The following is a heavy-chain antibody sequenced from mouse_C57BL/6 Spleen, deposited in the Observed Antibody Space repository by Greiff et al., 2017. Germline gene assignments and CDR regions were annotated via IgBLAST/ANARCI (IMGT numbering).Heavy chain of an antibody. J-gene: IGHJ3*01. V-gene: IGHV1-42*01. Sequence: VQLQQPGPELVKPGASVKISCKASGYSFTGYYMNWVKQSPEKSLEWIGESNPSTGGTTYNQKFKAKATLTVDKSSSTAYMQLKSLTAEDSAVYCCARVAIRGSWFAYWGQGTLVTVSA. CDR3: ARVAIRGSWFAY. CDR1: GYSFTGYY. CDR2: SNPSTGGT. D-gene: IGHD1-2*01.